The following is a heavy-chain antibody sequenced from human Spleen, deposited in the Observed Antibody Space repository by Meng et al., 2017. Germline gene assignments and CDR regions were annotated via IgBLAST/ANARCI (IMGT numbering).Heavy chain of an antibody. CDR2: LLYGGGNK. CDR3: AKDWNLGGY. CDR1: GFTFSSYA. J-gene: IGHJ4*02. D-gene: IGHD3-16*01. Sequence: GGSLRLSCAASGFTFSSYAMHWVRQAPGKGLEWVAVLLYGGGNKYYADSVKGRFTISRDNSKNTLYLQMNSLRAEDTAVYYCAKDWNLGGYWGQGTLVTVSS. V-gene: IGHV3-30*04.